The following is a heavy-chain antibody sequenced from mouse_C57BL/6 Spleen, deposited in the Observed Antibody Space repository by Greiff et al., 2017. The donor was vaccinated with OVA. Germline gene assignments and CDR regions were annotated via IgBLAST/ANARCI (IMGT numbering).Heavy chain of an antibody. J-gene: IGHJ2*01. V-gene: IGHV1-82*01. CDR1: GYAFSSSW. Sequence: VQGVESGPELVKPGASVKISCKASGYAFSSSWMNWVKQRPGKGLEWIGRIYPGDGDTNYNGKFKGKATLTENKSSSTAYMQLSSLTSEDSAVYFCARWFITTGSDYWGQGTTLTVSS. CDR3: ARWFITTGSDY. D-gene: IGHD1-1*01. CDR2: IYPGDGDT.